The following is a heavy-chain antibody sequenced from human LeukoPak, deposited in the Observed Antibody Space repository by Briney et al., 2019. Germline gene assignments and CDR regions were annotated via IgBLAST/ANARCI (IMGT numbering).Heavy chain of an antibody. CDR2: IYYSGNT. CDR3: ARHFYETSGYLDY. CDR1: GGSISSSNYY. Sequence: PSETLSVTCTVSGGSISSSNYYWGWIRQPPGKGLEWIGSIYYSGNTYYNPSLKSRVTISVDTSKNHFSLKLSSVTAADTAVYYCARHFYETSGYLDYWRQGTLVTVSS. D-gene: IGHD3-22*01. J-gene: IGHJ4*02. V-gene: IGHV4-39*02.